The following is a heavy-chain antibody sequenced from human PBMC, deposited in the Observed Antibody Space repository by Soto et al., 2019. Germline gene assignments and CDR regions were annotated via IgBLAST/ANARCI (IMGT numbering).Heavy chain of an antibody. CDR1: GFTFSSYE. CDR3: ARSIKKVVQAATNHWFDP. D-gene: IGHD2-2*01. Sequence: PGGSLRLSCAASGFTFSSYEMNWVRQAPGKGLEWVSYISSSGSTIYYADSVKGRFTISRDNAKNSLYLQMNSLRAEDTAVYYCARSIKKVVQAATNHWFDPWGQGTLVTVSS. CDR2: ISSSGSTI. V-gene: IGHV3-48*03. J-gene: IGHJ5*02.